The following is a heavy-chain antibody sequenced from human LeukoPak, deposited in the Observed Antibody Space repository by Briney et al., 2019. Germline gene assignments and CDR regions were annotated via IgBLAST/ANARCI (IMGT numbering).Heavy chain of an antibody. J-gene: IGHJ4*02. CDR1: GYTFTTYG. D-gene: IGHD1-7*01. Sequence: GASVKVSCKASGYTFTTYGISWVRQAPGQGLEWMGWISAYNGQTNYAQKVQGRVTTTTDTSTKTAYMELRSLGSDDTAVYYCAGVAGFYWNSDSFDSWGQGTQVTVSS. CDR3: AGVAGFYWNSDSFDS. V-gene: IGHV1-18*01. CDR2: ISAYNGQT.